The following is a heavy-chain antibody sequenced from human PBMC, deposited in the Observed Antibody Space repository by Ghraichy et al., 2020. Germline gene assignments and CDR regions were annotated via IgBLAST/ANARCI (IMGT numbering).Heavy chain of an antibody. J-gene: IGHJ3*02. Sequence: GGSLRLSCAASGFTFSSYAMHWVRQAPGKGLEWVAVISYDGSNKYYADSVKGRFTISRDNSRNTLYLQMNSLRAEDTAVYYFARVAPDSSGYLGGYAFDMWGQGTMVTVSS. CDR2: ISYDGSNK. D-gene: IGHD3-22*01. CDR3: ARVAPDSSGYLGGYAFDM. V-gene: IGHV3-30*04. CDR1: GFTFSSYA.